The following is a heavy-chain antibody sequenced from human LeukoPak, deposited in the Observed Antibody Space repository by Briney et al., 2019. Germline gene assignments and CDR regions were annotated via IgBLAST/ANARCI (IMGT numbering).Heavy chain of an antibody. CDR2: INWNGGST. D-gene: IGHD3-9*01. J-gene: IGHJ4*02. Sequence: AGGSLRLSCEASGFTFEDYGMSWVRQASGKGLEWVSGINWNGGSTGYADSVKGRLIISRDNAKSSLYLQMNSLTEEDTAVYYCARDIPGALTGYCRGFDYWGQGTPVTVSS. CDR1: GFTFEDYG. V-gene: IGHV3-20*04. CDR3: ARDIPGALTGYCRGFDY.